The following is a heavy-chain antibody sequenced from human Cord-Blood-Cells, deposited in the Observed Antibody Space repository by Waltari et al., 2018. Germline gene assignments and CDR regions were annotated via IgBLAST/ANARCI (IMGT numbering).Heavy chain of an antibody. Sequence: QVQLQQWGAGLLKPSETLSLTCAVYGGSFSGYYWSWIRQPPGKGLGGIGEINHSGSTTCNPALKSRVTISVDTSKNQFSLKLSSVTAADTAVYYCVKGNYSGSYFDYWGQGTLVTVSS. J-gene: IGHJ4*02. CDR3: VKGNYSGSYFDY. CDR2: INHSGST. CDR1: GGSFSGYY. D-gene: IGHD1-26*01. V-gene: IGHV4-34*01.